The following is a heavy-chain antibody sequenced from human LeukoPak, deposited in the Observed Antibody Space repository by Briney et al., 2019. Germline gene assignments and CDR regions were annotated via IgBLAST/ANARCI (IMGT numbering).Heavy chain of an antibody. J-gene: IGHJ4*02. CDR3: ARRWTAVPGSFDY. Sequence: GGSLRLSCAASGFTFSSYAMTWVRQAPGKGLEWVSLISGSGGSTYYADSVKGRFTISRDNSKNTLYLQMNSLRAEDTAVYYCARRWTAVPGSFDYWGQGALVTVAS. D-gene: IGHD6-19*01. CDR1: GFTFSSYA. V-gene: IGHV3-23*01. CDR2: ISGSGGST.